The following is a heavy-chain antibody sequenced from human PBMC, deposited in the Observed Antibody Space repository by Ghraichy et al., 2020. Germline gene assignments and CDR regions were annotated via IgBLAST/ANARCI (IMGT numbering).Heavy chain of an antibody. CDR2: ISAYNGNT. D-gene: IGHD3-3*01. V-gene: IGHV1-18*01. Sequence: ASVKVSFKASGYTFTSYGISWVRQAPGQGLEWMGWISAYNGNTNYAQKLQGRVTMTTDTSTSTAYMELRSLRSDDTAVYYCARETSGGTIFGVVIDGIDYWGQGTLVTVSS. CDR1: GYTFTSYG. CDR3: ARETSGGTIFGVVIDGIDY. J-gene: IGHJ4*02.